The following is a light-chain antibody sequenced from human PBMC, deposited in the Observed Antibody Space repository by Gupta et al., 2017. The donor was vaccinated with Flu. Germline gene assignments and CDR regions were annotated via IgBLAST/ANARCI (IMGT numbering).Light chain of an antibody. Sequence: SSLSASGGDRVTISCRASQTSDSCLIWFQQKPGKAPSLLIYDASTLQSGVQSRFSGTGFGTEFTLTIASLHPEDLATYYCQQSDALPYTFGLGTKLEI. CDR1: QTSDSC. CDR3: QQSDALPYT. J-gene: IGKJ2*01. V-gene: IGKV1-39*01. CDR2: DAS.